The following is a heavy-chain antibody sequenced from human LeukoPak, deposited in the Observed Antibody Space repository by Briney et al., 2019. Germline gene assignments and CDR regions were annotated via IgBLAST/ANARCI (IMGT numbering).Heavy chain of an antibody. D-gene: IGHD3-10*01. CDR2: IYYSGST. V-gene: IGHV4-30-4*08. CDR1: GGSISSGDYY. J-gene: IGHJ4*02. Sequence: SQTLSLTCTVSGGSISSGDYYWSWIRQPPGTGLEWIGYIYYSGSTYYNPSLKSRVTISVDTSKNRFSLKLSSVTAADTAVYYCARADYYYGSGSTSDYWGQGTLVTVSS. CDR3: ARADYYYGSGSTSDY.